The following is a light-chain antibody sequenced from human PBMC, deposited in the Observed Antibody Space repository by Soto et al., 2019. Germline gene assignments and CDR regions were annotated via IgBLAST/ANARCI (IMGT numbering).Light chain of an antibody. V-gene: IGKV3-11*01. Sequence: EIVLTQSPATLSLSPGERATLSCRASQSVSSYLAWYQQKPGQAPRLLIYDASSRATGIPARFSGSGSGTDFTLTINSLEPEDFAVYYCQQRSNWPVTFGQGTKVEIK. J-gene: IGKJ1*01. CDR1: QSVSSY. CDR2: DAS. CDR3: QQRSNWPVT.